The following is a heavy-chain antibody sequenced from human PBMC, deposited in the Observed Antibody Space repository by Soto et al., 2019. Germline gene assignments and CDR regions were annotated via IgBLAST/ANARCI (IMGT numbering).Heavy chain of an antibody. Sequence: PGGALRVSCAASGFTISSYAMSWVRQAPGKGLEWVSAISGSGGSTYYADSVKGRCSIDRDNSKNTLYLQMYSLRAEDTVVYYCAKNSGSIVVIIFLDYWGQVTLVTVSS. CDR2: ISGSGGST. D-gene: IGHD3-22*01. CDR1: GFTISSYA. J-gene: IGHJ4*02. CDR3: AKNSGSIVVIIFLDY. V-gene: IGHV3-23*01.